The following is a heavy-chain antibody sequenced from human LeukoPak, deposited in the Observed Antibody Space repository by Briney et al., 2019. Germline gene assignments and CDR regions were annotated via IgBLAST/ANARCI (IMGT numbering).Heavy chain of an antibody. J-gene: IGHJ4*02. CDR1: GGSTSSSSYY. Sequence: SETLSLTCTVSGGSTSSSSYYWGWIRQPPGKGLEWIGSIYYSGSTYYNPSLKSRVTISVDTSKNQFSLKLSSVTAADTAVYYCARDLVFGVVIDYFDYWGQGTLVTVSS. CDR2: IYYSGST. D-gene: IGHD3-3*01. V-gene: IGHV4-39*07. CDR3: ARDLVFGVVIDYFDY.